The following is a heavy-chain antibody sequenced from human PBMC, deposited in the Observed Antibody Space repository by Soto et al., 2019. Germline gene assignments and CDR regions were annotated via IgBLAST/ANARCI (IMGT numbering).Heavy chain of an antibody. CDR3: ARGGRTGLAI. CDR2: INHSGST. Sequence: QVQLQQWGAGLLKPSETLSLTCAVYGGSFSGYYWSWIRQPPGKGLEWIGEINHSGSTNYNPSLKXXVXIXXDTSKNQFSLQLSSVTAADTAVYYCARGGRTGLAIWGQGTMVTVSS. D-gene: IGHD3-10*01. J-gene: IGHJ3*02. CDR1: GGSFSGYY. V-gene: IGHV4-34*01.